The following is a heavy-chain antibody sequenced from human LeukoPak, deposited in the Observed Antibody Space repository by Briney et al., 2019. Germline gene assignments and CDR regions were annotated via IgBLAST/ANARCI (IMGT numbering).Heavy chain of an antibody. CDR3: ARAALIAAAGTLYYFDY. D-gene: IGHD6-13*01. CDR2: INHSGST. V-gene: IGHV4-34*01. J-gene: IGHJ4*02. Sequence: SETLSLTCAVYGGSFSGYYWSWIRQPPGKGLEWIGEINHSGSTNYNPSLKSRVTISVDRSKNQFSLKLSSVTAADTAVYYCARAALIAAAGTLYYFDYWGQGTLVTVSS. CDR1: GGSFSGYY.